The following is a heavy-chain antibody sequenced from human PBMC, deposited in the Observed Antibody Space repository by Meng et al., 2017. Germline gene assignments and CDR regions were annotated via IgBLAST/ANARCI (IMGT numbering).Heavy chain of an antibody. D-gene: IGHD6-6*01. CDR1: GGSFSGYY. CDR3: ARRRGGSSDWFDP. V-gene: IGHV4-34*01. CDR2: INHSGST. Sequence: RLQQWGAGLLKPSETLSLTCAVYGGSFSGYYWSWIRQPPGKGLEWIGEINHSGSTNYNPSLKSRVTISVDTSKNQFSLKLSSVTAADTAVYYCARRRGGSSDWFDPWGQGTLVTVSS. J-gene: IGHJ5*02.